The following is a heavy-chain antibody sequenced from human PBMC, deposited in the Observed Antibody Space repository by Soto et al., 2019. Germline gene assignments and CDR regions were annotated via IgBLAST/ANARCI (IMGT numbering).Heavy chain of an antibody. V-gene: IGHV3-33*01. CDR1: GFTFSSYG. CDR2: IWYDGSNK. J-gene: IGHJ4*02. D-gene: IGHD2-15*01. Sequence: QVQLVESGGGVVQPGRSLRLSCAASGFTFSSYGMHWVRKAPGKGLAWVAVIWYDGSNKYYADSVKGRFTISRDNSKNALYLQMNSLRAEDTAVYYCVRAGYCSGGSCYSVPVFDYGGQGTLVTVSS. CDR3: VRAGYCSGGSCYSVPVFDY.